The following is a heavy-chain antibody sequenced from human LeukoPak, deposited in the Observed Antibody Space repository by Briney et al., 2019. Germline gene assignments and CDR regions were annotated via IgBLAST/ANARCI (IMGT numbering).Heavy chain of an antibody. J-gene: IGHJ4*02. CDR3: ARGASPKDAVFFDY. CDR2: VHSSGDI. CDR1: GVSITSGSYY. Sequence: SETLSLTCSVSGVSITSGSYYWGWIRQSAGKGLEWIVRVHSSGDIYHNAAFRSRAAVSGDASKNQFSLQLNSEPAADTAVYYCARGASPKDAVFFDYWGQGALITVSS. V-gene: IGHV4-61*02. D-gene: IGHD3-16*01.